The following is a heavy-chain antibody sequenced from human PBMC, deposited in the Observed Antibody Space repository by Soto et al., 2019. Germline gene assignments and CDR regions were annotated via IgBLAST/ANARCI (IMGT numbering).Heavy chain of an antibody. D-gene: IGHD5-18*01. V-gene: IGHV4-31*03. Sequence: QVQLQESGPGLVKPSQTLSLTCTVSGGSISSGGYYWSWIRQHPGKGLEWIGYIYYSGSTYYNPSLNSRVIISVDTSKNQFSLKLSSVTAADTAVYYCARGYSYGYYYYYGMDVWVQGTTVTVSS. CDR1: GGSISSGGYY. CDR2: IYYSGST. CDR3: ARGYSYGYYYYYGMDV. J-gene: IGHJ6*02.